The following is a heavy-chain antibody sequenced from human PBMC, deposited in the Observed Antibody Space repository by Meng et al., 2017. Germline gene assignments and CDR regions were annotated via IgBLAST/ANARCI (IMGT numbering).Heavy chain of an antibody. D-gene: IGHD1-1*01. CDR3: TTPPSPGY. CDR2: ISAYNGNT. CDR1: GYIFTSYG. Sequence: QVQLVSSAEEEKNPAAAVKFCCKSSGYIFTSYGISVLRHAPGRGLEWMGWISAYNGNTNHPQKLHGRVTMTTDTTTSTAYMELRILTSDDTAVYYPTTPPSPGYWGQGTLVTVSS. V-gene: IGHV1-18*01. J-gene: IGHJ4*02.